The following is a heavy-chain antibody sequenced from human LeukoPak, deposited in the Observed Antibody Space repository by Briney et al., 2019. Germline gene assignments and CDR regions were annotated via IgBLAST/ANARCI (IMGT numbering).Heavy chain of an antibody. Sequence: GGSLRLSCAASGYTFRRYWMHWVRQAPGKGLVWVARINSDGSSTSYADSVKGRFTISRDNAKNTLYLQMNSLRAEDTAVYYCARQSSGWPLFSYSGMDVWGQGTTVTVSS. D-gene: IGHD6-19*01. V-gene: IGHV3-74*01. J-gene: IGHJ6*02. CDR2: INSDGSST. CDR3: ARQSSGWPLFSYSGMDV. CDR1: GYTFRRYW.